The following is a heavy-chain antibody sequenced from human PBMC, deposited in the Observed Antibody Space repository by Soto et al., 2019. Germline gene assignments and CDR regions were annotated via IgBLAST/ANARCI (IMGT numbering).Heavy chain of an antibody. J-gene: IGHJ6*02. CDR3: ARHTNPAAPDYYYYYGMDV. CDR1: GGTFSSYA. CDR2: IIPIFGTA. V-gene: IGHV1-69*13. Sequence: SVKVSCKASGGTFSSYAISWVRQAPGQGLEWMGGIIPIFGTANYAQKFQGRVTITADESTSTAYMELSSLRSEDTAVYYCARHTNPAAPDYYYYYGMDVWGQGTTVTVSS. D-gene: IGHD2-2*01.